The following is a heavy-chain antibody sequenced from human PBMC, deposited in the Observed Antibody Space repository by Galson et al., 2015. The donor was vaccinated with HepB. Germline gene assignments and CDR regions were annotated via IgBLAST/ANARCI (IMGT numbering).Heavy chain of an antibody. CDR2: MSGSGGST. CDR3: AKNPHYASNGFYSFDY. Sequence: SLRLSCAASGFRFNNYAMSWVRRAPGKGLEWVSGMSGSGGSTYYVDPVKGRFTISRDHSKNTLWLQMNSLRVEETPVYYCAKNPHYASNGFYSFDYWGRGTLVTVSS. CDR1: GFRFNNYA. D-gene: IGHD2-8*01. J-gene: IGHJ4*02. V-gene: IGHV3-23*01.